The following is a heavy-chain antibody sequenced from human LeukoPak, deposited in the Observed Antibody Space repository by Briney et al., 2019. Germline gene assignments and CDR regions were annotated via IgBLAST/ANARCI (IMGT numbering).Heavy chain of an antibody. Sequence: PGGSLRLSCAASGFTVSSNYMSWVRQAPGKGLEWVSVIYSGGSTYYADSVKGRFTISRDNSKNTLYLQMNSLRAEDTAVYYCARCGMLALGYYYYYYMDVWGKGTTVTVSS. CDR3: ARCGMLALGYYYYYYMDV. V-gene: IGHV3-53*01. CDR1: GFTVSSNY. J-gene: IGHJ6*03. D-gene: IGHD2-8*01. CDR2: IYSGGST.